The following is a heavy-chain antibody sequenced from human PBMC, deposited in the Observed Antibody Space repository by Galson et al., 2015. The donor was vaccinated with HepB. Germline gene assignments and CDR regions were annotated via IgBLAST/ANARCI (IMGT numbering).Heavy chain of an antibody. Sequence: SLRLSCAASGFTFSSYSMNWVRQAPGKGLEWVSYISSSSSTIYYADSVKGRFTISRDNAKNSLYLQMNSLRDEDTAVYYCARGIYLVPAAMEYYFDYWGQGTLVTVSS. CDR1: GFTFSSYS. CDR2: ISSSSSTI. V-gene: IGHV3-48*02. CDR3: ARGIYLVPAAMEYYFDY. D-gene: IGHD2-2*01. J-gene: IGHJ4*02.